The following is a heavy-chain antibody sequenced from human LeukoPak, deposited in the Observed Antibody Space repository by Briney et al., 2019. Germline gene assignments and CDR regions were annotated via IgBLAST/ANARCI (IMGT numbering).Heavy chain of an antibody. CDR2: ISYDGSNK. J-gene: IGHJ4*02. D-gene: IGHD3-22*01. CDR3: VKDWYYYDSSGYSHFDY. Sequence: PGGSLRLSCAASGFTFSSYAMSWVRQAPGKGLEWVAVISYDGSNKYYADSVKGRFTISRDNSKNTLYLQMNSLRAEDTAVYYCVKDWYYYDSSGYSHFDYWGQGTLVTVSS. CDR1: GFTFSSYA. V-gene: IGHV3-30*18.